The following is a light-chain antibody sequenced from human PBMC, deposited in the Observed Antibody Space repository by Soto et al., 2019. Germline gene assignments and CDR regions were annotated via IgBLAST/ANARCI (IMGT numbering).Light chain of an antibody. CDR3: QLYNTYWT. Sequence: DIQVTQSPSTLSASVGDRVTITCRASESISRWLAWYQQKPGRAPKLLIYKASNLERGVPPRVSGSGSGTAFTLTINSLQADDVATYYCQLYNTYWTFGQGTKVEIK. V-gene: IGKV1-5*03. CDR1: ESISRW. J-gene: IGKJ1*01. CDR2: KAS.